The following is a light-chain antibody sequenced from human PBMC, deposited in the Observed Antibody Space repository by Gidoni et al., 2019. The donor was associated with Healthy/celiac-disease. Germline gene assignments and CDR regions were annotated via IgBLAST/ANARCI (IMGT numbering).Light chain of an antibody. CDR1: QSVSSY. V-gene: IGKV3-11*01. J-gene: IGKJ4*01. Sequence: EIVLPQSPATLSLSPGERATLSCRARQSVSSYLAWYQQKPGQAPRLLIYDASNRATGIPARFSGSGSGTDFTLTISSLEPEDFAVYYCQQRSNWLLTFGGGTKVEIK. CDR2: DAS. CDR3: QQRSNWLLT.